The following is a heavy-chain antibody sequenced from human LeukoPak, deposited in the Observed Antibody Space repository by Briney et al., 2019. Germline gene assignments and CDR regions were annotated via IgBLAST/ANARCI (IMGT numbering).Heavy chain of an antibody. CDR1: GGSISSYY. CDR3: ARELRYSSGFQH. V-gene: IGHV4-59*01. J-gene: IGHJ1*01. Sequence: SETLSLTCTVSGGSISSYYWSWLRQPPGKGLEGIGYIYYSGSTNYNPSLKCRVTISVDTSKNQFSLKLSSVTAADTAVYYCARELRYSSGFQHWGQGTLVTVSS. CDR2: IYYSGST. D-gene: IGHD3-9*01.